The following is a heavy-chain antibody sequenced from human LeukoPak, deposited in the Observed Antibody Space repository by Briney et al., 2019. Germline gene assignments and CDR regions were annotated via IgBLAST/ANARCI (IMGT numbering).Heavy chain of an antibody. Sequence: GRSLRLSCAASGFSFSSYGMHWVRQAPGKGLEWVALLTYDGSKEYYADSVEGRYTISRDNSKNKLYLQINSLRAEATAVYYCAKSEGWLDPWGQGTLVIVSS. CDR2: LTYDGSKE. CDR3: AKSEGWLDP. J-gene: IGHJ5*02. V-gene: IGHV3-30*18. CDR1: GFSFSSYG.